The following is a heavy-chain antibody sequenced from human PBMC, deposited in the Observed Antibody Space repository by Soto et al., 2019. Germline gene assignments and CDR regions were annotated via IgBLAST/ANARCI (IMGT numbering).Heavy chain of an antibody. CDR2: INPNNGDT. J-gene: IGHJ4*02. D-gene: IGHD5-12*01. CDR3: ARHSGYDYVFDY. Sequence: ASVKVSCKASGYTFTGYYIHWVRQAPGQGLEWKGWINPNNGDTHYAQKFHGRVSMTRDTSTSTAYMELSSLRFDDTAVYYCARHSGYDYVFDYWGQGTLVTVSS. CDR1: GYTFTGYY. V-gene: IGHV1-2*02.